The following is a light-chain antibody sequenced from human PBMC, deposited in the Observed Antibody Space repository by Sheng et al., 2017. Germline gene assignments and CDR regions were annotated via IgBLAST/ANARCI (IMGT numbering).Light chain of an antibody. J-gene: IGLJ2*01. V-gene: IGLV2-11*01. CDR1: SSDVGGYNY. CDR2: DVS. CDR3: CSYAGGSTPVI. Sequence: QSALTQPRSVSGSPGQSVTISCTGTSSDVGGYNYVSWYQQHPGKAPKLMILDVSKRPSGVPDRFSGSKSGNTASLTISGLQAEDEADYYCCSYAGGSTPVIFGGGTKLTVL.